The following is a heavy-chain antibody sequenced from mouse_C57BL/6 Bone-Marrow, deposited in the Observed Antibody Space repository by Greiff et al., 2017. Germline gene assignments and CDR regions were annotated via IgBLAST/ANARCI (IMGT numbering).Heavy chain of an antibody. Sequence: EVKLQESGPELVKPGASVKIPCKASGYTFTDYNMDWVKQSHGKSLEWIGDINPNNGGTIYNQKFKGKATLTVDKSSSTAYMELRSLTSEDTAVYYCARLGNYYGSSSWFAYWGQGTLVTVSA. CDR3: ARLGNYYGSSSWFAY. D-gene: IGHD1-1*01. J-gene: IGHJ3*01. V-gene: IGHV1-18*01. CDR1: GYTFTDYN. CDR2: INPNNGGT.